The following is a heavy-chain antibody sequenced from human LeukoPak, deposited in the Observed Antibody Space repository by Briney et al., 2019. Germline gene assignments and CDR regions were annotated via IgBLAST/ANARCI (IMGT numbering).Heavy chain of an antibody. CDR1: GGSFSGYY. CDR3: ARGRSYGSSWLSDY. J-gene: IGHJ4*02. V-gene: IGHV4-34*01. CDR2: INHSGST. D-gene: IGHD6-13*01. Sequence: SETLSLTCAVYGGSFSGYYWSWIRQPPGKGLEWIGEINHSGSTNYNPSLKSRVTISVDTSKNQFSLKLSSVTAADTAVYYCARGRSYGSSWLSDYWGQGTLVTVSS.